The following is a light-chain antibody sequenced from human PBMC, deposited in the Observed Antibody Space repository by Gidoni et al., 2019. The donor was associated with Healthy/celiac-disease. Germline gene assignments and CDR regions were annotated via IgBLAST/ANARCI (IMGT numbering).Light chain of an antibody. J-gene: IGLJ2*01. Sequence: SYELTQPPPVSVSTGQTARSTCSGDALPKQYAYWYQQKPGQAPVLVIYKDSERPSGIPDRFSGSSSVTTVTLTISGVQAEDEADFYCQSADSSGTYVVFGGGTKLPVL. CDR3: QSADSSGTYVV. CDR1: ALPKQY. CDR2: KDS. V-gene: IGLV3-25*03.